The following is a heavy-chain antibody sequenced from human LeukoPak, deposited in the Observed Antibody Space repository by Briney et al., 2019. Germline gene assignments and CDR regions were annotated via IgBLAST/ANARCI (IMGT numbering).Heavy chain of an antibody. V-gene: IGHV3-30*02. J-gene: IGHJ4*02. CDR1: GFTFSTFG. CDR2: IRSDGSTE. CDR3: AKGVPPLDYFDS. Sequence: GGSLRLSCAASGFTFSTFGMHWVRQAPCKGLEWVAFIRSDGSTEYYGDSVKGRFTISRDNSKNTLYLQVNSLRAEDTAVYYCAKGVPPLDYFDSWGQGTLVTVSS.